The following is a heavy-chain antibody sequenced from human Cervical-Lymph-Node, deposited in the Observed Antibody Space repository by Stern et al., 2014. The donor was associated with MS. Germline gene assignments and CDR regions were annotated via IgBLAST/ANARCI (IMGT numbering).Heavy chain of an antibody. V-gene: IGHV3-23*04. CDR2: IGSSGDIT. CDR1: GFTFSSYA. J-gene: IGHJ4*02. Sequence: EVQLVESGGGLVQPGGSLRLSCAASGFTFSSYAMSWVRQATGKGLEWVSGIGSSGDITYYADSVKGRFTIFRDDSKDTLYLQINSLRAEDTALYYCANMRGYCSGGSCYSDAIDHWGQGTLVTVSS. D-gene: IGHD2-15*01. CDR3: ANMRGYCSGGSCYSDAIDH.